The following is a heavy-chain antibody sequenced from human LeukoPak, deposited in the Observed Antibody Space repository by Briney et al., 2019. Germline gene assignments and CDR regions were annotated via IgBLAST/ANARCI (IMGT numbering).Heavy chain of an antibody. J-gene: IGHJ4*02. CDR2: IIPILGIA. Sequence: SVKVSCKASGGTFSSYAISWVRQAPGQGLEWMGRIIPILGIANFAQKFQGRVTITADKSTSTAYMELSSLSSEDTAVYYCARSYDYGDYILDYWGQGTLVTVSS. D-gene: IGHD4-17*01. CDR1: GGTFSSYA. CDR3: ARSYDYGDYILDY. V-gene: IGHV1-69*04.